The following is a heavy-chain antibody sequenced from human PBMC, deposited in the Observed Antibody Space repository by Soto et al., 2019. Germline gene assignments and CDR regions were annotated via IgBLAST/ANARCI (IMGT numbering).Heavy chain of an antibody. J-gene: IGHJ6*02. Sequence: QVQLVQSGAEVKKPGSSVKVSCKASGGTFSSYAISWVRQAPGQELEWMGGIIPIFGTANYAQKFQGRVTITADESTSTAYMELSSLRSEDTAVYYCARDRGYCSGGSCYYYGMDVWGQGTTVTVSS. D-gene: IGHD2-15*01. V-gene: IGHV1-69*01. CDR2: IIPIFGTA. CDR1: GGTFSSYA. CDR3: ARDRGYCSGGSCYYYGMDV.